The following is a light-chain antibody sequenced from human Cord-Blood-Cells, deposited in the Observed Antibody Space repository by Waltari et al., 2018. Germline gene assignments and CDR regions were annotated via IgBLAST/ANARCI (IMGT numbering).Light chain of an antibody. CDR1: SSDVGRYNL. V-gene: IGLV2-23*03. Sequence: QSALPQPASVSGSPGPSLTIPCTGTSSDVGRYNLVSWYQQHPGKAPKLMIYEGSKRPSGVSNRFSGSKSGNTASLTISGLQAEDEADYYCCSYAGSSTFVFGGGTKLTVL. CDR2: EGS. CDR3: CSYAGSSTFV. J-gene: IGLJ2*01.